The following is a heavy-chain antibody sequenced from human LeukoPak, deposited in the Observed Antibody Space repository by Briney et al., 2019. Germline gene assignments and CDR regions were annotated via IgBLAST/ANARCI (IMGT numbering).Heavy chain of an antibody. V-gene: IGHV3-74*01. CDR1: GFTFSTYW. J-gene: IGHJ3*02. D-gene: IGHD6-19*01. CDR3: AREDVNIAVAASGPFDI. CDR2: IITDGSST. Sequence: PGGSLRLSCAAPGFTFSTYWMHWVRQAPGKGLVWVSRIITDGSSTGYADSVKGRFTISRDNAKNTLYLQMNSLRAEDTAVYYCAREDVNIAVAASGPFDIWGQGTMVTVSS.